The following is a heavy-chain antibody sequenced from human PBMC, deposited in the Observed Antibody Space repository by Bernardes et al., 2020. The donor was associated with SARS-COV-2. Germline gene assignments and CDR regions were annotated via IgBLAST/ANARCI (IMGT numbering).Heavy chain of an antibody. J-gene: IGHJ3*02. V-gene: IGHV3-48*03. CDR2: ISSSGSTI. CDR1: GFTFSSYE. D-gene: IGHD3-3*01. CDR3: ASSGYGDYDFWPLAFDI. Sequence: GGSLRLSCAASGFTFSSYEMNWVRQAPGKGLEWVSYISSSGSTIYYADSVKGRFTISRDNAKNSLYLQMNSLRAEDTAVYYCASSGYGDYDFWPLAFDIWGQGTMVTVSS.